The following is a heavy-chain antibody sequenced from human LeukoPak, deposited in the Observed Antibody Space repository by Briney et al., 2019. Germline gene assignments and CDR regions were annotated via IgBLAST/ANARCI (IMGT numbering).Heavy chain of an antibody. CDR3: VRGGYSSFDY. Sequence: GGSLRLSCAASGFIFSTSWMSWVRQAPGKGLEWVANIKQDGSQKHYVDSVKGRFTISRDNSKNLLYLQMNSLGAEDTAVYYCVRGGYSSFDYWGQGILVTVSS. D-gene: IGHD3-10*01. CDR2: IKQDGSQK. J-gene: IGHJ4*02. CDR1: GFIFSTSW. V-gene: IGHV3-7*01.